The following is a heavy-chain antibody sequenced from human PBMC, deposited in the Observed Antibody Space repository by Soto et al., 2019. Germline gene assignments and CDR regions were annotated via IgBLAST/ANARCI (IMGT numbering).Heavy chain of an antibody. CDR2: ISAYNGNT. D-gene: IGHD2-2*01. CDR3: ARVDPLPAAMLSVPPHGMDV. V-gene: IGHV1-18*01. Sequence: QVRLVQSGAEVKKPGASVKVSCKASGYTFTSYGISWVRQAPGQGLEWMGWISAYNGNTNYAQKLQGRVTMTTDTSTSTAYMELRSLRSDDTAVYYCARVDPLPAAMLSVPPHGMDVWGQGTTVTVSS. J-gene: IGHJ6*02. CDR1: GYTFTSYG.